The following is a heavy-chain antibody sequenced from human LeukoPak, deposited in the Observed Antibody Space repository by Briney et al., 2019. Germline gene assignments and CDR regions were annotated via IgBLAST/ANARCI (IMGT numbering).Heavy chain of an antibody. CDR3: ARRQGTTLNFDY. CDR2: INPNSGGT. V-gene: IGHV1-2*02. CDR1: GYTFTAYY. J-gene: IGHJ4*02. D-gene: IGHD1-1*01. Sequence: GASVKVSCKASGYTFTAYYMHWVRQAPGQGLEWMGWINPNSGGTNYAQKFQGRVTMTRDTSISTAYMELRSLRSDDTAVYYCARRQGTTLNFDYWGQGTLVTVSS.